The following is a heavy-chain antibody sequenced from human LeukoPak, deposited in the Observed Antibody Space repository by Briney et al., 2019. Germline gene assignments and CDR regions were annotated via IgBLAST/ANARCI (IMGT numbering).Heavy chain of an antibody. D-gene: IGHD1-7*01. CDR1: GYTFTSYD. V-gene: IGHV1-8*01. Sequence: ASVKVSCKASGYTFTSYDINWVRQATGQGLEWMGWMNPNSGNTGYAQKFQGRVTMTRNTSISTAYMELSSLRSEDTAAYYCARSTYNWNYQPYYYYMDVWGKGTTVTVSS. CDR3: ARSTYNWNYQPYYYYMDV. J-gene: IGHJ6*03. CDR2: MNPNSGNT.